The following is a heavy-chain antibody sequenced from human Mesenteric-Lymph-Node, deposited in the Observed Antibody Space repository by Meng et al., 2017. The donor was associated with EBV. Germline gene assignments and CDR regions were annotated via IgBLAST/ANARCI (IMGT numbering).Heavy chain of an antibody. V-gene: IGHV4-4*02. J-gene: IGHJ5*02. CDR1: GGDISSSNG. CDR2: IYHSGIT. CDR3: ASAQCSGGGCPGGS. D-gene: IGHD2-15*01. Sequence: VPVQESAPGVVNPSGTLSLTCAVSGGDISSSNGWSWVRQPTGKGLEWIGEIYHSGITNYNPSLSSRVTMSVDKSKNQFSLNLISLTAADTAVYYCASAQCSGGGCPGGSWGQGTLVTVSS.